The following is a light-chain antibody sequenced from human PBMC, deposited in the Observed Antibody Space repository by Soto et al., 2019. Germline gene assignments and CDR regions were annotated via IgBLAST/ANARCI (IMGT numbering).Light chain of an antibody. CDR3: MQGTHGPFT. V-gene: IGKV2-30*01. Sequence: DVALTQSPLSLPVTLGQPASISCRSSQSLVYGDGNTYLNWFHQRPGQPPRRLIYKVSDRDTGVPDRLSGSESGADFTLKISRVEAEDVGIYYRMQGTHGPFTFGQGTKLQI. CDR1: QSLVYGDGNTY. J-gene: IGKJ2*01. CDR2: KVS.